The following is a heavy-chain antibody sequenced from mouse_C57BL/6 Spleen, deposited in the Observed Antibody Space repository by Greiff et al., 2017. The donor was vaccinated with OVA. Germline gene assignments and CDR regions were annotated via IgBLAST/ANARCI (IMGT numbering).Heavy chain of an antibody. CDR3: ARKRWLLQNYFDY. D-gene: IGHD2-3*01. V-gene: IGHV1-26*01. Sequence: EVQLQQSGPELVKPGASVKISCKASGYTFTDYYMNWVKQSHGKSLEWIGDINPNNGGTSYNQKFKGKATLTVDKSSSTAYMELRSLTSEDSAVYYCARKRWLLQNYFDYWGQGTTLTVSS. CDR2: INPNNGGT. CDR1: GYTFTDYY. J-gene: IGHJ2*01.